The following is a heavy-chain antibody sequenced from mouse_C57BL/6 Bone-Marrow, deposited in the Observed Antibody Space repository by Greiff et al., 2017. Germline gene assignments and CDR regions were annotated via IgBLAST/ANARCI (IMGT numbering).Heavy chain of an antibody. V-gene: IGHV3-6*01. J-gene: IGHJ3*01. CDR3: ARSTTGAWFAY. Sequence: VQLLQSGPGLVKPSQSLSLTCSVTGYSITSGYYWNWIRQFPGNKLEWMGYISYDGSNNYNPSLKNRISITRDTSKNQFFLKLNSVTTEDTATYYCARSTTGAWFAYWGQGTLVTVSA. D-gene: IGHD1-1*01. CDR2: ISYDGSN. CDR1: GYSITSGYY.